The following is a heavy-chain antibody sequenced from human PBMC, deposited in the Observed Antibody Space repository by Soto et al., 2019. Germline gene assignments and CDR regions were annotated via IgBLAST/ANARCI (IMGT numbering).Heavy chain of an antibody. CDR2: ISGSGGRS. D-gene: IGHD3-16*01. Sequence: EVQLLDSGGGLVQPGWSLRLSCAASGFTFSNYAMTWVRQGPGKGLEWVSGISGSGGRSYYADSVKGRFTISRDNSKSTLYLQMNSLRAEDTAVYYCAKADLVWSSEQPYYVDYWGRGTLVSDSS. J-gene: IGHJ4*02. CDR1: GFTFSNYA. V-gene: IGHV3-23*01. CDR3: AKADLVWSSEQPYYVDY.